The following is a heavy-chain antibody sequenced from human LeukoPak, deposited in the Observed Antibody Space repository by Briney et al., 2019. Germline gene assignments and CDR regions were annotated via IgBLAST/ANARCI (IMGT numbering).Heavy chain of an antibody. D-gene: IGHD6-13*01. J-gene: IGHJ4*02. Sequence: SETLSLTCTVSGDSFSNSNYFWGWIRQPPGTGLEWIGEINHSGSTNYNPSLKSRVTISVDTSKNQFSLKLSSVTAADTAVYYCARHWPLAAAGAFDYWGQGTLVTVSS. CDR1: GDSFSNSNYF. V-gene: IGHV4-39*01. CDR3: ARHWPLAAAGAFDY. CDR2: INHSGST.